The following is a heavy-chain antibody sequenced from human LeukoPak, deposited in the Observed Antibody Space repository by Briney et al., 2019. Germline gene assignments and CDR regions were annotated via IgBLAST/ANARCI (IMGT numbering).Heavy chain of an antibody. CDR2: IHYSGST. CDR3: ASTEWNYAR. Sequence: PSETLSLTCPVSGGSISSYYWSWMRQPPGKGLEWIGYIHYSGSTSYNPSLKSRVTISLDTSRTQFSLKLTSVTAADTAIYYCASTEWNYARWGQGTLVTVSS. V-gene: IGHV4-59*08. D-gene: IGHD1-7*01. CDR1: GGSISSYY. J-gene: IGHJ4*02.